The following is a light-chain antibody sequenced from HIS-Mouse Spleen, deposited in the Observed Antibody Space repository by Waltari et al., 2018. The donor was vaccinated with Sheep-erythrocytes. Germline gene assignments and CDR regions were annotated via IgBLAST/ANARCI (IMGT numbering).Light chain of an antibody. CDR1: SSDVGGYNY. Sequence: QSALTQPRSVSGSPGQSVTISCTGTSSDVGGYNYVSWYQQHPGKAPKLMIYDVRKRPSGVPDRFSGSKSANTASLTISGLQAEDEADYYCCSYAGSYNHVFATGTKVTVL. V-gene: IGLV2-11*01. CDR3: CSYAGSYNHV. CDR2: DVR. J-gene: IGLJ1*01.